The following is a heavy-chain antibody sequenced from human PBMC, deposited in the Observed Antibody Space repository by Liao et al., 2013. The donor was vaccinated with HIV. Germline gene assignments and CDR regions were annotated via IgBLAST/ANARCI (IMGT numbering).Heavy chain of an antibody. V-gene: IGHV4-4*07. CDR3: ARGGPAKDYYYESSAYYGPTAENDAFDL. CDR2: INISGST. D-gene: IGHD3-22*01. CDR1: GGSISSYF. J-gene: IGHJ3*01. Sequence: QVQLQESGPGLVKPSETLSLTCTVSGGSISSYFWSWIRQPAGKGLEWIGRINISGSTKYNPSLKSRVTMSVDTSKDQFSLKLSSVTAADTAVYYCARGGPAKDYYYESSAYYGPTAENDAFDLWGRGTMVTVSS.